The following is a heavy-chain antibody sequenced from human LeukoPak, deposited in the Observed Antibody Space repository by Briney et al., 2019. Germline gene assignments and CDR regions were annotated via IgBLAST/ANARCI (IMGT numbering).Heavy chain of an antibody. CDR2: IYTSGST. CDR3: ARDSTRRNFFDY. CDR1: GGSISSGNYY. J-gene: IGHJ4*02. D-gene: IGHD2-2*01. V-gene: IGHV4-61*02. Sequence: SQTLSLTCTVSGGSISSGNYYWSWIRRPAGKGLEWIGRIYTSGSTNYNPSPKSRVTISVDTSKNQFSLKLTSVTAADTAVYYCARDSTRRNFFDYWGQGTLVTVSS.